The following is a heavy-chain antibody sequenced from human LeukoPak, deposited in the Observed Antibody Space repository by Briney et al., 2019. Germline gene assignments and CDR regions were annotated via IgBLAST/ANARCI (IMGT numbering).Heavy chain of an antibody. CDR3: ARGGPRPYYYYYMDV. V-gene: IGHV1-2*06. D-gene: IGHD3-10*01. Sequence: GASVKVSCKASGYTFTGYYMHWVRQAPGQGLEWMGRINPNSGGTNYAQKFQGRVTMTRDTSISTAYMELSRLRSDDTAVYYCARGGPRPYYYYYMDVWGKGTTVTVSS. CDR1: GYTFTGYY. J-gene: IGHJ6*03. CDR2: INPNSGGT.